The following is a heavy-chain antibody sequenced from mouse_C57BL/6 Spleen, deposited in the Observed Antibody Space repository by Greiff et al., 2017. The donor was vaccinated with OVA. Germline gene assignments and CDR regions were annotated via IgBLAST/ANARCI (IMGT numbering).Heavy chain of an antibody. Sequence: QVQLQQPGAELVKPGASVKMSCKASGYTFTSYWITWVKQRPGQGLEWIGDIYPGSGSTNYNEKFKSKATLTVDTSSSTAYMQLSSLTSEDSAVYYCARDPGSSYSFDYWGQGTTLTVSS. D-gene: IGHD1-1*01. CDR3: ARDPGSSYSFDY. V-gene: IGHV1-55*01. J-gene: IGHJ2*01. CDR2: IYPGSGST. CDR1: GYTFTSYW.